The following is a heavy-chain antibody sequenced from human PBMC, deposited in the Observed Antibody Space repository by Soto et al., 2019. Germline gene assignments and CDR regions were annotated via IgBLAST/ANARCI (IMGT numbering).Heavy chain of an antibody. D-gene: IGHD6-13*01. V-gene: IGHV1-46*01. CDR2: IHPTDGST. Sequence: QVKLVQSGAEVKEPGASVKVSCKASGYNFASNHMHWVRQIPGQGLEWMGIIHPTDGSTSYAQRFRGRITLTRDAPTNTDYMELRGLTSEDTAVYYCVRDRFGSWTFDYWGQGTLLTVSS. J-gene: IGHJ4*02. CDR1: GYNFASNH. CDR3: VRDRFGSWTFDY.